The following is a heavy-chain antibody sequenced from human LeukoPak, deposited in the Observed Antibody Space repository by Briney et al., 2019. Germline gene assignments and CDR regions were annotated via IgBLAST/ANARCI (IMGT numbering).Heavy chain of an antibody. J-gene: IGHJ5*02. CDR2: IYDSGST. V-gene: IGHV4-31*03. CDR1: GGSISSGAYY. CDR3: ARDRVAGWFDP. D-gene: IGHD3-10*01. Sequence: SETLSLTCTVSGGSISSGAYYRSWIRQHPGKGLEWIGYIYDSGSTYYNPSLKSRVTISVDTSKNLFSLRLNSVTAADTAVYYCARDRVAGWFDPWGQGTLVTVSS.